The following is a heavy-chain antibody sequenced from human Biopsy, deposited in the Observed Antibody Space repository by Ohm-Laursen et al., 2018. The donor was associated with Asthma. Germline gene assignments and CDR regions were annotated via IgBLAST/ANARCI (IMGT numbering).Heavy chain of an antibody. J-gene: IGHJ5*02. CDR3: ARATSTWSQSGPHFFDH. CDR2: VHSSGST. Sequence: TLSLTCTVSPGYINDYYWNWIRQFPGKGLEWIGYVHSSGSTRFNPSLQSRVTVSVDTSVDQVSLKLSSVSAADTAIYYCARATSTWSQSGPHFFDHWGPGTLVTVSS. D-gene: IGHD6-13*01. V-gene: IGHV4-59*01. CDR1: PGYINDYY.